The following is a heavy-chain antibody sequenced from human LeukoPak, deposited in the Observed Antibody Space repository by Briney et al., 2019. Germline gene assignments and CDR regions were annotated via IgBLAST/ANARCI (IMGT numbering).Heavy chain of an antibody. CDR3: ARDAYYYDSSGYYYFDY. CDR1: GGSISNYF. CDR2: IYTSGST. Sequence: PSETLSLTCTVSGGSISNYFWSWIRQPAGKGLEWIGRIYTSGSTNYNPSLKSRVTMSVDTSKNQFSLKLSSVTAADTAVYYCARDAYYYDSSGYYYFDYWGQGTLVTVSS. V-gene: IGHV4-4*07. J-gene: IGHJ4*02. D-gene: IGHD3-22*01.